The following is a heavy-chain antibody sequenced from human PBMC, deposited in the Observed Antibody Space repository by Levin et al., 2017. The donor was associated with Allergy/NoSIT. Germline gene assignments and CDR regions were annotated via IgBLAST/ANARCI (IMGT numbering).Heavy chain of an antibody. V-gene: IGHV3-64*01. Sequence: GGSLRLSCAASGFTFSSYEIHWVRQAPGKGLEDVSGISSDGGNTYYANSVKGRFIISRDNSKNTLYLQMGSLRADDTALYYCAKVRYSSGWYAFDIWGQGTMVTVSS. J-gene: IGHJ3*02. D-gene: IGHD6-19*01. CDR3: AKVRYSSGWYAFDI. CDR1: GFTFSSYE. CDR2: ISSDGGNT.